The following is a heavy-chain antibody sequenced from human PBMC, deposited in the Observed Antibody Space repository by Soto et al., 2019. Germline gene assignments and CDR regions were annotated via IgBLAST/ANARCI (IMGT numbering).Heavy chain of an antibody. J-gene: IGHJ4*02. Sequence: GGSLRLSCAASGFTFSSYAMSWVRQAPGKGLEWVSSISDNGGATYYADSVKGRFTISRENSKNTLYHQMNSLRAEDTAVYYCARDPYSGYDIGVDYFDYWGQGTLVTVSS. CDR3: ARDPYSGYDIGVDYFDY. D-gene: IGHD5-12*01. V-gene: IGHV3-23*01. CDR2: ISDNGGAT. CDR1: GFTFSSYA.